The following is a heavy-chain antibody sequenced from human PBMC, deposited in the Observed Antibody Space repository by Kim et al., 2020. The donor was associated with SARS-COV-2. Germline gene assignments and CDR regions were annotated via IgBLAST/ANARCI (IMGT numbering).Heavy chain of an antibody. CDR1: GGSISSYY. CDR2: IYYSGST. V-gene: IGHV4-59*01. Sequence: SETLSLTCTVSGGSISSYYWSWIRQPPGKGLEWIGYIYYSGSTNYNPSLKSRVTISVDTSKNQFSLKLSSVTAADTAVYYCARGTYTTDILTGYYQKYFDYWGQGTLVTVSS. J-gene: IGHJ4*02. D-gene: IGHD3-9*01. CDR3: ARGTYTTDILTGYYQKYFDY.